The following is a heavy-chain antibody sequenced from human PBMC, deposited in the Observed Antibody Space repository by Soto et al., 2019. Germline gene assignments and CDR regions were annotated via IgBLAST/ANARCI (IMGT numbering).Heavy chain of an antibody. CDR3: VRGLWFGQLYADL. CDR1: GFSVSSTY. Sequence: EAQLVASGGGLVQPGGSLRLSCAASGFSVSSTYMSWVRQAPGKGLEWVSVIYISGSTRYADSLRGRFTTSRQNSENTLFLQLMSLRHEDTAVYYCVRGLWFGQLYADLWGQGTLVTVSS. J-gene: IGHJ5*02. D-gene: IGHD3-10*01. CDR2: IYISGST. V-gene: IGHV3-53*04.